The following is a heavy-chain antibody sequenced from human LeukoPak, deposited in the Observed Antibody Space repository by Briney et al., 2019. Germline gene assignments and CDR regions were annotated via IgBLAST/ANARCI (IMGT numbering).Heavy chain of an antibody. CDR2: LHHSGST. Sequence: PSETLSLTCAVSGYSITSVYWWGWIRQTPGRGLEWIGGLHHSGSTSYNPSLKSRVTISVDTSKNQFSLRLSSVTAAGTAVYYCARVGGNDSTGHYSVDYWGQGTLVTVSS. V-gene: IGHV4-38-2*01. CDR3: ARVGGNDSTGHYSVDY. J-gene: IGHJ4*02. CDR1: GYSITSVYW. D-gene: IGHD3-22*01.